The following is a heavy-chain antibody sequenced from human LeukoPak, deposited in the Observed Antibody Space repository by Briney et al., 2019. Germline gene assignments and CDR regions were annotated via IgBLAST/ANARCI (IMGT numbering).Heavy chain of an antibody. CDR3: ARDFLGPGYDALDI. J-gene: IGHJ3*02. V-gene: IGHV1-69*06. CDR2: IIPIFGTA. Sequence: ASVKVSCKASGGTFSSYAISWVRQAPGQGLEWMGGIIPIFGTANYAQKFQGRVTITADKSTSTAYMELSSLRSEDTAVYYCARDFLGPGYDALDIWGQGTMVTVSS. D-gene: IGHD3-3*01. CDR1: GGTFSSYA.